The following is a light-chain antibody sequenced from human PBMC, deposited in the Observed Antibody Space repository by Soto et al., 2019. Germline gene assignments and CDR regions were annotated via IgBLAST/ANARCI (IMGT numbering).Light chain of an antibody. CDR3: QTWGTGIVV. V-gene: IGLV4-69*01. CDR2: FNSDGSH. CDR1: RGHSSYA. Sequence: QPVLTQSPSASASLGASVKLTCTLSRGHSSYAIAWHQQQPEKGPRYLMKFNSDGSHSKGDGLPDRFSGSSSGAERYLTISSLQSEDEADYYCQTWGTGIVVFGGGTKLTVL. J-gene: IGLJ2*01.